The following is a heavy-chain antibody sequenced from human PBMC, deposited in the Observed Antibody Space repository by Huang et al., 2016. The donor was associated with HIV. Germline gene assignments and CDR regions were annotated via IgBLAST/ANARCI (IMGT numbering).Heavy chain of an antibody. J-gene: IGHJ4*02. CDR1: GGSIKSRNYY. V-gene: IGHV4-39*07. Sequence: QLQLQESGPGLVKPSDTLSLNCTISGGSIKSRNYYWGWVRQAPGKGLEWIGDIYYSGSSYYNPSLRSRVSLSVDTSKNQVTLKVNAVIAEDTAVYYCARRQGSGYYFYFDYWGRGIPVTVSA. CDR3: ARRQGSGYYFYFDY. D-gene: IGHD3-22*01. CDR2: IYYSGSS.